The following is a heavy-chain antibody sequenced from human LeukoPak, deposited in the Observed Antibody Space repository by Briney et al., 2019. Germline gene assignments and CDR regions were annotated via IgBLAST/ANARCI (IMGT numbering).Heavy chain of an antibody. D-gene: IGHD6-19*01. V-gene: IGHV3-30-3*01. Sequence: GGSLRLYCEASDFTFSNYWVSWGREAPGPGLESVAVFSYDGSNKYYADSVKGRFTISRDNSKNTLYLQMNSLRAEDTAVYYCARGAGRIAVAGPEYYFDYWGQGTLVTVSS. CDR3: ARGAGRIAVAGPEYYFDY. J-gene: IGHJ4*02. CDR2: FSYDGSNK. CDR1: DFTFSNYW.